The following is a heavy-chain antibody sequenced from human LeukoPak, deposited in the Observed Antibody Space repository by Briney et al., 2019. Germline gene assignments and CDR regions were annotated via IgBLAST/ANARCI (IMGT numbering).Heavy chain of an antibody. J-gene: IGHJ6*03. D-gene: IGHD6-13*01. CDR1: GYTFTSYD. V-gene: IGHV1-8*01. CDR3: ATRGYSSSFHYYYYMDV. Sequence: ASVKVSCKASGYTFTSYDINWVRQATGQGLEWMGWMNPNSGNTGYAQKFQGRVTMTRNTSISTAYMELSSLRSEDTAVYYCATRGYSSSFHYYYYMDVWGEGTTVTVSS. CDR2: MNPNSGNT.